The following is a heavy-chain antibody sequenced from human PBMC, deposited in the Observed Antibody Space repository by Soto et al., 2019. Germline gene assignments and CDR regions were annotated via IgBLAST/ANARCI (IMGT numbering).Heavy chain of an antibody. CDR2: INHSGST. CDR3: ARLRVVPAAIPRYYYYYGMDV. D-gene: IGHD2-2*02. V-gene: IGHV4-34*01. J-gene: IGHJ6*02. CDR1: GGSFSGYY. Sequence: PSETLSLTCAVYGGSFSGYYWSWIRQPPGKGLEWIGEINHSGSTNYNPSLKSRVTISVDTSKNQFSLKLSSVTAADTAVYYCARLRVVPAAIPRYYYYYGMDVWGQGTTVTVS.